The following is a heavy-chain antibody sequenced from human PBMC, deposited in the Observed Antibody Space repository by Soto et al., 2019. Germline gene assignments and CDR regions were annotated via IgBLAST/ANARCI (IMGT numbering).Heavy chain of an antibody. J-gene: IGHJ4*02. CDR3: AHKYCSGGSCYYFDY. Sequence: QITLKESGPTLVKPTQTLTLTCTFSGFSLSTSGVGVGWIRQPPGKALEWLALIYWDDDKRYSPSLKSRLTIXXDXSXNQVVLTMTSMDPLDTATYYCAHKYCSGGSCYYFDYWGQGTLVTVSS. V-gene: IGHV2-5*02. CDR2: IYWDDDK. CDR1: GFSLSTSGVG. D-gene: IGHD2-15*01.